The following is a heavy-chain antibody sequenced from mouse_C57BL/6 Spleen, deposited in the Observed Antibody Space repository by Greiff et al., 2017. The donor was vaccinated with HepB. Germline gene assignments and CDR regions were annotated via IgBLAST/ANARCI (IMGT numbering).Heavy chain of an antibody. CDR3: ARRRNVLRGFAY. Sequence: VQLQQPGAELVKPGASVKLSCKASGYTFTSYWMQWVKQRPGQGLEWIGEIDPSDSYTNYNQKFKGKATLTVDTSSSTAYMQLSSLTSEDSAVYYCARRRNVLRGFAYWGQGTLVTVSA. CDR1: GYTFTSYW. D-gene: IGHD1-1*01. J-gene: IGHJ3*01. CDR2: IDPSDSYT. V-gene: IGHV1-50*01.